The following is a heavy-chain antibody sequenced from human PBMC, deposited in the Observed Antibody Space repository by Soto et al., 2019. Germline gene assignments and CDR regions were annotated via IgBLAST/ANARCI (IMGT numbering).Heavy chain of an antibody. D-gene: IGHD6-19*01. CDR1: GLTFSAYY. CDR3: ARDRGAVVGQFFDY. CDR2: ISSSGDTG. J-gene: IGHJ4*02. V-gene: IGHV3-11*01. Sequence: QVQLVESGGGLVKPGGSLRRSCAASGLTFSAYYMSWIRQAPGKGLEWISYISSSGDTGNYADSVKGRFTVSRDNAKNSLYLQMNSLRGEDTAVYYCARDRGAVVGQFFDYWGQGTLVTVSS.